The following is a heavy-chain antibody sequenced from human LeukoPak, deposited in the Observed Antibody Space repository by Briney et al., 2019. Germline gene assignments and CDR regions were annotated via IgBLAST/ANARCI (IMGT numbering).Heavy chain of an antibody. Sequence: SETLSLTCTVSGGSISSSPYSWGWIRQPPGKGLEWIGSIYYSGSTYYNPSLKSRVTISVDTSENHFSLKLSSVTAADTAVYYCALYYYYYMDVWGKGTTITVSS. CDR2: IYYSGST. CDR1: GGSISSSPYS. CDR3: ALYYYYYMDV. V-gene: IGHV4-39*02. J-gene: IGHJ6*03.